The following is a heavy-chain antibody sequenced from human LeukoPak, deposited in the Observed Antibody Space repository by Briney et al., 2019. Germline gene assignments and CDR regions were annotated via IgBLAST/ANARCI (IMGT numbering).Heavy chain of an antibody. J-gene: IGHJ4*02. Sequence: PGGSLRLSCAASGFTFSSYSMNWVRQAPGKGLEWVSYISSSSSTIYYADSVKGRFTISRDNAKNSLYLQMNSLRAEDTAVYYCARDSILPRVATTNNDYWGQGTLVTVSS. CDR3: ARDSILPRVATTNNDY. D-gene: IGHD5-12*01. CDR2: ISSSSSTI. V-gene: IGHV3-48*04. CDR1: GFTFSSYS.